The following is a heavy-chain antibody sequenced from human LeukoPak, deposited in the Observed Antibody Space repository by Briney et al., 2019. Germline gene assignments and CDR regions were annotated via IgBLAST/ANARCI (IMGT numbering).Heavy chain of an antibody. V-gene: IGHV4-34*01. Sequence: SETLSLTCAVYGGSFSGYYWSWIRQPPGKGLEWIGEINHSGSTNYNPSLKSRVTISVDTSKNQFSLKLSSVTAADTAVYYCARYEGLGAGYYFDHWGQGTLVTVSS. CDR2: INHSGST. CDR1: GGSFSGYY. D-gene: IGHD3-16*01. CDR3: ARYEGLGAGYYFDH. J-gene: IGHJ4*02.